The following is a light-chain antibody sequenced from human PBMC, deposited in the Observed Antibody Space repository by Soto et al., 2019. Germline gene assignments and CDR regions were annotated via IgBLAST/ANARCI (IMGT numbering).Light chain of an antibody. CDR2: GAS. J-gene: IGKJ4*01. CDR1: QSVSSSY. Sequence: EIVLTQSPGTLSLSPGERATLSCRASQSVSSSYLAWYQQKPGQAPRLLIYGASSRGTGIPDRFSGSGSGTHFTLTISRLEPEDFAVYYCQQYGSSLLTFGGGTKVEIK. CDR3: QQYGSSLLT. V-gene: IGKV3-20*01.